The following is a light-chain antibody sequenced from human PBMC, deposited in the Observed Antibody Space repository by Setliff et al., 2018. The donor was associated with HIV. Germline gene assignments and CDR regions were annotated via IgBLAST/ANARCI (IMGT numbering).Light chain of an antibody. V-gene: IGLV1-40*01. Sequence: QSVLTQPPSVSVAPGQRVTISCTGSSSNIGAGYDVHWYQQLPETAPKVLIYGNNNRPSGVPDRFSGSKSGTSASLVITGLQAEDEADYYCQSYDGSLGVFGTGTKVTVL. CDR3: QSYDGSLGV. CDR1: SSNIGAGYD. CDR2: GNN. J-gene: IGLJ1*01.